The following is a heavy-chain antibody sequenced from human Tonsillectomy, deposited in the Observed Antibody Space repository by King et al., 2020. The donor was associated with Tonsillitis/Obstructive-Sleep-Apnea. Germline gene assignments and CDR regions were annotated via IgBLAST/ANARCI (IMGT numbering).Heavy chain of an antibody. CDR3: ARHVQLWHFDY. CDR2: IYYSGNT. Sequence: QLQESGAGLVKPSATLSLTCTVSDASISSYYWSWIRQPPGKGLEWIGYIYYSGNTNYNPSLKSRVTISVDTSKNQFSLKLSSVTAADTAVYYCARHVQLWHFDYWRQGTLVTVSS. CDR1: DASISSYY. J-gene: IGHJ4*02. V-gene: IGHV4-59*08. D-gene: IGHD5-18*01.